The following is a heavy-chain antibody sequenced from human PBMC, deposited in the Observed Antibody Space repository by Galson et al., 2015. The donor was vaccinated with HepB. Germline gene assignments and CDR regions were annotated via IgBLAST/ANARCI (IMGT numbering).Heavy chain of an antibody. D-gene: IGHD3-10*01. CDR3: ARDSGLGQPGDYYYGMDV. V-gene: IGHV1-69*01. CDR1: GGTFSSYA. J-gene: IGHJ6*02. Sequence: CKASGGTFSSYAISWVRQAPGQGLEWMGGIIPIFGTANYAQKFQGRVTITADESTSTAYMELSSLRSEDTAVYYCARDSGLGQPGDYYYGMDVWGQGTTVTVSS. CDR2: IIPIFGTA.